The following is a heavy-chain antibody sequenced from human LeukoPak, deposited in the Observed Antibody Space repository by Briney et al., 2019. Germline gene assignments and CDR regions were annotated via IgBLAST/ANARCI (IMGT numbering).Heavy chain of an antibody. CDR2: INPNSGGT. Sequence: ASVKVSCKASGYTFTGYYMHWVRQAPGQGLEWMGWINPNSGGTNYAQKFQGRVTMTRDTPISTAYMELSRLRSDDTAVYYCARGEEIRLAAANYWGQGTLVTVSS. D-gene: IGHD6-13*01. CDR3: ARGEEIRLAAANY. V-gene: IGHV1-2*02. J-gene: IGHJ4*02. CDR1: GYTFTGYY.